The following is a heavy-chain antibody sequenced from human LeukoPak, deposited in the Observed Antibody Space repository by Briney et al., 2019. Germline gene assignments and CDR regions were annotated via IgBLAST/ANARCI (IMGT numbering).Heavy chain of an antibody. V-gene: IGHV1-18*01. CDR1: GYIFTNYG. D-gene: IGHD2-21*02. CDR3: ARGSYCGGDCYPDY. CDR2: ISVYNGNT. J-gene: IGHJ4*02. Sequence: ASVKVSCKASGYIFTNYGINWVRQAPGQGLEWMGRISVYNGNTNYAQKFQGRVTMTTERSTNTAYMELRSLRPDDTAVYYCARGSYCGGDCYPDYWGQGTLVTVSS.